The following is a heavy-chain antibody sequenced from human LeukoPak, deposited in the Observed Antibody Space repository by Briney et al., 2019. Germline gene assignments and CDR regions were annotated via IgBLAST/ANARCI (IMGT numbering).Heavy chain of an antibody. D-gene: IGHD1-26*01. J-gene: IGHJ4*02. CDR3: AISSGATASRYFDY. V-gene: IGHV4-34*01. CDR2: INHSGST. CDR1: GGSFSGYY. Sequence: PSETLSLTCAVYGGSFSGYYWSWIRQPPGKGLEWIGEINHSGSTNYNPSLKSRVTISVDTSKNQFSLKLSSVAAADTAVYYCAISSGATASRYFDYWGQGTLVTVSS.